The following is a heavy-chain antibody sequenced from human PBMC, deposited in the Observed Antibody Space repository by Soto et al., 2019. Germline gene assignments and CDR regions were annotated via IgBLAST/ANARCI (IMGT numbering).Heavy chain of an antibody. J-gene: IGHJ4*02. V-gene: IGHV3-7*01. CDR2: LKPDGSDK. Sequence: PGGSLRLSCAASGFTFSDFWMSWVRQAPGKGLEWVANLKPDGSDKYYVGSVKGRFTISRDNAKDSLYLQLSSLRAGDTAVYYCATETYWSFDYWGQGALVTVSS. D-gene: IGHD2-8*02. CDR3: ATETYWSFDY. CDR1: GFTFSDFW.